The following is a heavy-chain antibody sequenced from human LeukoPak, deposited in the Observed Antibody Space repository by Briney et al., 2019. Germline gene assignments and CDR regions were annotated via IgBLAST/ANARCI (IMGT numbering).Heavy chain of an antibody. V-gene: IGHV3-11*01. D-gene: IGHD6-13*01. CDR3: ARGDSSSWYVGYHILDV. Sequence: KPGGSLRLACEASGFRFSDYYMTWIRQAPGMGLEWISYIVSSGDTTYYADSVKGRLTISRDNAKNSLYLQMNSLRAEDTAVYYCARGDSSSWYVGYHILDVWGQGTTVTVS. CDR1: GFRFSDYY. CDR2: IVSSGDTT. J-gene: IGHJ6*02.